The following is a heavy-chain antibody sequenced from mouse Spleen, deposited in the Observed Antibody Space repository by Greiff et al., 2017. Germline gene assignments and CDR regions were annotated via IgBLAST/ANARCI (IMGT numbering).Heavy chain of an antibody. CDR2: INPSNGGT. Sequence: VQLQESGAELVKPGASVKLSCKASGYTFTSYYMYWVKQRPGQGLEWIGEINPSNGGTNFNEKFKSKATLTVDKSSSTAYMQLSSLTSEDSAVYYCVMITTGFAYWGQGTLVTVSA. D-gene: IGHD2-4*01. CDR3: VMITTGFAY. V-gene: IGHV1S81*02. CDR1: GYTFTSYY. J-gene: IGHJ3*01.